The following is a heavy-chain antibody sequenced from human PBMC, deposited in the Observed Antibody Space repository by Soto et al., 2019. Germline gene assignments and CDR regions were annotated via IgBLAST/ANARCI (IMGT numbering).Heavy chain of an antibody. Sequence: GGSLRLSCAASGFTFSSYAMHWVRQAPGKGLEWVAVISYDGSNKYYADSVKGRFTISRDNSKNTLYLQMNSLRAEDTAVYYCAISTGSYYFDYWGQGTLVTVSS. CDR3: AISTGSYYFDY. V-gene: IGHV3-30-3*01. D-gene: IGHD3-10*01. CDR2: ISYDGSNK. CDR1: GFTFSSYA. J-gene: IGHJ4*02.